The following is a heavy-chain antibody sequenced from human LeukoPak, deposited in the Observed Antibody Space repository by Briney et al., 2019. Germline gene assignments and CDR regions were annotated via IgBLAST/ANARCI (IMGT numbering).Heavy chain of an antibody. CDR1: GGTFSSYA. V-gene: IGHV1-69*06. J-gene: IGHJ3*02. D-gene: IGHD3-22*01. CDR2: IIPIFGTA. Sequence: SVKVSCKASGGTFSSYAISWVRQAPGQGLEWMGGIIPIFGTANYAQKFQGRVTITADKSTSTAYMELSSLRSEDTAVYYCARRGYYYDSSNFPQNAFDIWGQGTMVTVSS. CDR3: ARRGYYYDSSNFPQNAFDI.